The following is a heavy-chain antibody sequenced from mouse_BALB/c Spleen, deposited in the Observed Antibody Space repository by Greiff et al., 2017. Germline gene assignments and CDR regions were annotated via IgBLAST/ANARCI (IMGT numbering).Heavy chain of an antibody. V-gene: IGHV3-6*02. J-gene: IGHJ3*01. CDR3: ARDLRLDGNYDPFAY. D-gene: IGHD2-1*01. CDR1: GYSITSGYY. Sequence: EVKLVESGPGLVKPSQSLSLTCSVTGYSITSGYYWYWIRQFPGNKLEWMGYISYDGSNNYNPSLKNRISITRDTSKNQFFLKLNSVTTEDTATYYCARDLRLDGNYDPFAYWGQGTLGTVSA. CDR2: ISYDGSN.